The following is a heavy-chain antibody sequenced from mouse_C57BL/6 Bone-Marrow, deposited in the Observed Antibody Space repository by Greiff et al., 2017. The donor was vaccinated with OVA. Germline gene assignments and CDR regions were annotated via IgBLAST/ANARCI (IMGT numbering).Heavy chain of an antibody. Sequence: VQLQQPGAELVMPGASVKLSCKASGYTFTSYWMHWVKQRPGQGLEWIGEIDPSDSYTNYNQKFKGKSTLTVDKSSSTAYMQLSSLTSEDSAVYHSAREVTEPFDYWGQGTTLTVSS. J-gene: IGHJ2*01. CDR2: IDPSDSYT. CDR1: GYTFTSYW. CDR3: AREVTEPFDY. V-gene: IGHV1-69*01. D-gene: IGHD2-1*01.